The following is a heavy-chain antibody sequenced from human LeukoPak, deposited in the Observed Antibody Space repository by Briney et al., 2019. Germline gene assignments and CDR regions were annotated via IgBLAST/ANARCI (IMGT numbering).Heavy chain of an antibody. CDR1: GFTFSSYE. CDR3: ARDVDGDGWFDP. D-gene: IGHD4-17*01. CDR2: ISSSGDTM. Sequence: GGSLRLSCAASGFTFSSYEMNWVRQAPGKGLEWVSYISSSGDTMYYADSVKGRFSISRDNAKNSLYLQMNSLRAEDTAVYYCARDVDGDGWFDPWGQGTLVTVSS. V-gene: IGHV3-48*03. J-gene: IGHJ5*02.